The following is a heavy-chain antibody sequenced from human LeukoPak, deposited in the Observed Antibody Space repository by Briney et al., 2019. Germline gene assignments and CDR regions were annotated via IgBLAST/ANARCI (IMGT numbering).Heavy chain of an antibody. CDR3: AKDQEVGATTIDY. D-gene: IGHD1-26*01. J-gene: IGHJ4*02. Sequence: GGSLRLSCAASGFAFSNYGMHWVRQAPGKGLEWVAFIRYDGSNKYYADSVKGRFTISRDNSKNTLYLQMNSLGVEGTAVYYCAKDQEVGATTIDYWGQGTLVTVSS. V-gene: IGHV3-30*02. CDR1: GFAFSNYG. CDR2: IRYDGSNK.